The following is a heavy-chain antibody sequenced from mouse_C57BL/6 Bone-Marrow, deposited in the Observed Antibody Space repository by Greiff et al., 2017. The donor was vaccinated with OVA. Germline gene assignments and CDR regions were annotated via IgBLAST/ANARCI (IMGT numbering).Heavy chain of an antibody. V-gene: IGHV1-76*01. CDR2: IYPGSGNT. J-gene: IGHJ4*01. CDR3: ARWRSMDY. CDR1: GYTFTDYY. Sequence: VMLVESGAELVRPGASVKLSCKASGYTFTDYYINWVKQRPGQGLEWIARIYPGSGNTYYNEKFKGKATLTAEKSSSTAYMQLSSLTSEDSAVYFCARWRSMDYWGQGTSVTVSS.